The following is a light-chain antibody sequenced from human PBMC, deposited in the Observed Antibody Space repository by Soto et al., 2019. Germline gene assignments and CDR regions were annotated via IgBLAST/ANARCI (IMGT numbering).Light chain of an antibody. CDR1: QSISSW. CDR2: RAS. Sequence: IQMTQSPSTLSASVGDRVTITWRPSQSISSWLTWYHQKPRKAPRLLNYRASSLQSRVPLRFSGSGSWTEFTLTIRCLQPDDFASYYCQQYNSYPWTFGKGTKVDIK. CDR3: QQYNSYPWT. V-gene: IGKV1-5*03. J-gene: IGKJ1*01.